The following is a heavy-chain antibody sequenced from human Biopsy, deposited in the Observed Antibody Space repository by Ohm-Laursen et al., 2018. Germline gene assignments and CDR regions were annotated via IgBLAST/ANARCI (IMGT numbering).Heavy chain of an antibody. CDR2: ISRNGNVN. D-gene: IGHD4-17*01. J-gene: IGHJ4*02. Sequence: SLRLSCAASGFTFSNYAITWVRQAPGKGLEWVATISRNGNVNYDVDSVKGRFTISRDNAKNSLNLQMNSLRADDTAVYYCALAAAQTVTHFDYWGQGTLVTVSS. CDR3: ALAAAQTVTHFDY. V-gene: IGHV3-7*03. CDR1: GFTFSNYA.